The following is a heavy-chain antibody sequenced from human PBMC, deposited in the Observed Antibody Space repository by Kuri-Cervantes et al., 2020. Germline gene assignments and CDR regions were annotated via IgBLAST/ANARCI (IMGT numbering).Heavy chain of an antibody. CDR2: INPIGSRV. CDR3: ARAGPGFGGYYYYMDV. J-gene: IGHJ6*03. D-gene: IGHD3-16*01. V-gene: IGHV3-48*03. CDR1: GLTFSNYE. Sequence: GGSLRLSCAASGLTFSNYEMSWVRQTPRKGLEWVSYINPIGSRVVYADSVKGRFTISRDNAKNSLYLQMNSLRAEDTAVYYCARAGPGFGGYYYYMDVWGKGTTVTVSS.